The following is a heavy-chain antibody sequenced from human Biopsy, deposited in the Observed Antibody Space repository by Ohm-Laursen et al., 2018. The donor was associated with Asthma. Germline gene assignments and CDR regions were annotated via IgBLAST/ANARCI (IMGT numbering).Heavy chain of an antibody. CDR3: AREGVAGTHIED. Sequence: SLRLSCAAFGFTFSDYSMTWIRQAPGKGLEWVAVISYDGSSIYYADSVKGRFTISRDNSKNTLSLQMNSLTAEDTAVYYCAREGVAGTHIEDWGQGTLVTVSS. J-gene: IGHJ4*02. CDR2: ISYDGSSI. V-gene: IGHV3-30-3*01. D-gene: IGHD6-19*01. CDR1: GFTFSDYS.